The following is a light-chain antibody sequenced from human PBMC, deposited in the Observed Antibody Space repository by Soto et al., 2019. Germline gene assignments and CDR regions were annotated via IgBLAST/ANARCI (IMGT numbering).Light chain of an antibody. CDR3: QQRSTWPT. V-gene: IGKV3-11*01. Sequence: EIVLPQSPATLYLSPGERGTLYLRASQSVSSYLAWYQQKPGQAPRPLIYDASNRATGIPARLSGSGSGTDFTLTIRSLEPEDFAVYYCQQRSTWPTFGGGTKVDI. J-gene: IGKJ4*01. CDR1: QSVSSY. CDR2: DAS.